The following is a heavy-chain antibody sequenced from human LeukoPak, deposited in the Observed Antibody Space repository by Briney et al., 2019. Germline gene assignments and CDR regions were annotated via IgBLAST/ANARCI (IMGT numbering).Heavy chain of an antibody. CDR1: GFTFSSYA. D-gene: IGHD3-22*01. V-gene: IGHV3-23*01. J-gene: IGHJ4*02. Sequence: GGSLRLSCAASGFTFSSYAMSWVRQAPGKGLEWVSAISGSGGSTYYADSVKGRFTISRDNSKNTLYLQMNSLRAEDTAVYYCAKDDYYDSSGYFPLLDYWGQGTLVTVSS. CDR3: AKDDYYDSSGYFPLLDY. CDR2: ISGSGGST.